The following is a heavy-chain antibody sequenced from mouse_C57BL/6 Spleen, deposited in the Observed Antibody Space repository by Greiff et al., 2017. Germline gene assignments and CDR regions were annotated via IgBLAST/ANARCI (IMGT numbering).Heavy chain of an antibody. CDR3: TRGWDGYYGDWFAY. V-gene: IGHV5-9-1*02. CDR2: ISSGGDYI. CDR1: GFTFSSYA. D-gene: IGHD2-3*01. J-gene: IGHJ3*01. Sequence: EVQVVESGEGLVKPGGSLKLSCAASGFTFSSYAMSWVRQTPEKRLEWVAYISSGGDYIYYADTVKGRFTISRDNARNALYLQMSSLKSEDTAMYYCTRGWDGYYGDWFAYWGQGTLVTVSA.